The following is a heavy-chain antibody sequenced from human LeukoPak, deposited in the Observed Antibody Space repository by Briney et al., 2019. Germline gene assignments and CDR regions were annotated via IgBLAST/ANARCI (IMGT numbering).Heavy chain of an antibody. CDR2: ISGSGGST. Sequence: PGGSLRLSCAASGFTFSSYAMSWVRQAPGKGLEWVSAISGSGGSTYYADSVKGRFTISRDNSKNRLYLQMNSLRAEDTAVYYCAKDLREWELLTFDYWGQGTLVTVSS. J-gene: IGHJ4*02. D-gene: IGHD1-26*01. V-gene: IGHV3-23*01. CDR1: GFTFSSYA. CDR3: AKDLREWELLTFDY.